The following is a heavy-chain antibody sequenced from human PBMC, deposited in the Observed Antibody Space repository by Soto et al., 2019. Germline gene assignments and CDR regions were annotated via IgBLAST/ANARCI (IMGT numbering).Heavy chain of an antibody. CDR2: IYYSGST. CDR3: ARLTGAMVRGVTDHLDY. D-gene: IGHD3-10*01. CDR1: GGSISSGDYY. V-gene: IGHV4-30-4*01. Sequence: QVQLQESGPGLVKPSQTLSLTCTVSGGSISSGDYYWSWIRQPLGKGLEWIGYIYYSGSTYYNPSLKSRVTISVDTSKNQFSLKLSSVTAADTAVYYCARLTGAMVRGVTDHLDYWGQGTLVTVSS. J-gene: IGHJ4*02.